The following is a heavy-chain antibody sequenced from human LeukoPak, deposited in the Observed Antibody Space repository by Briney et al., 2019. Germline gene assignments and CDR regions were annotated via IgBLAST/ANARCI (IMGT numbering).Heavy chain of an antibody. CDR1: GYTFTSYG. CDR2: ISAYNGNT. CDR3: ARDWILNYYGSGSSPSRYYYGMDV. J-gene: IGHJ6*02. V-gene: IGHV1-18*01. D-gene: IGHD3-10*01. Sequence: GASVKVSCKASGYTFTSYGISWVRRAPGQGLEWMGWISAYNGNTNYAQKLQGRVTMTTDTSTSTAYMELRSLRSDDTAVYYCARDWILNYYGSGSSPSRYYYGMDVWGQGTTVTVSS.